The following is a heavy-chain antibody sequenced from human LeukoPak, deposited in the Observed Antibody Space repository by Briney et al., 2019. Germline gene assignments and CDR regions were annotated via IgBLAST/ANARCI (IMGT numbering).Heavy chain of an antibody. CDR2: IYYSGST. Sequence: PSQTLSLTCTVSGGSISSGDYYWSWIRQPPGKGLEWIGYIYYSGSTYYNPSLKSRVTISVDTSKNQFSLKLSSVTAADTAVYYCARERNYDSSGYLIAGYFDLWGRGTLVTVSS. J-gene: IGHJ2*01. D-gene: IGHD3-22*01. CDR3: ARERNYDSSGYLIAGYFDL. CDR1: GGSISSGDYY. V-gene: IGHV4-30-4*01.